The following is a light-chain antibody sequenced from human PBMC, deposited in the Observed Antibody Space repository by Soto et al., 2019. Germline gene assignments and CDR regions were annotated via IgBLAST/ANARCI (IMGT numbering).Light chain of an antibody. Sequence: DTVLTQSPGTLSVSPGERATLSCRASQNISSDHLAWYQQKYGQPPSLLIYGTSSRATGIPDRFSGSGSGTDFTLTISRLEPEDSAIYYCQQYVSWTFGQGTKVEIK. CDR3: QQYVSWT. J-gene: IGKJ1*01. V-gene: IGKV3-20*01. CDR2: GTS. CDR1: QNISSDH.